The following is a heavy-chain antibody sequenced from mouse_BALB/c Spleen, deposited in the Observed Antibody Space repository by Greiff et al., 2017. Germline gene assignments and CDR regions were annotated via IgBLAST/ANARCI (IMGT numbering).Heavy chain of an antibody. CDR1: GDSITSGY. V-gene: IGHV3-8*02. CDR3: ASWGYGSSYGAMDY. Sequence: VQLQQSGPSLVKPSQTLSLTCSVTGDSITSGYWHWIRKFPGNKLEYMGYISYSGSTSYNPSLKSRISITRDTSKNQYYLQLNSVTTEDTATYYCASWGYGSSYGAMDYWGQGTSVTVSS. J-gene: IGHJ4*01. CDR2: ISYSGST. D-gene: IGHD1-1*01.